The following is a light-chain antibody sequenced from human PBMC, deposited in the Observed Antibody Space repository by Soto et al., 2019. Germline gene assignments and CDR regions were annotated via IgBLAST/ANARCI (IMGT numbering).Light chain of an antibody. CDR3: QQTYSDIS. CDR2: GAS. J-gene: IGKJ4*01. Sequence: DVRMNQSPSSLSASVGDTINITCRASRTINTYLNWIQQKPGEPPRLLIYGASTLHDGVPSRFSGSRSGADFTLTISGLQPEDFASYHCQQTYSDISFGGGTKV. V-gene: IGKV1-39*01. CDR1: RTINTY.